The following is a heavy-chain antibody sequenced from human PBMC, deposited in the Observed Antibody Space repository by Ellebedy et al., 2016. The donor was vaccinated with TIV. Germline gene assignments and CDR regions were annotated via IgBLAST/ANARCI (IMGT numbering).Heavy chain of an antibody. J-gene: IGHJ4*02. CDR1: GFIFSSYG. V-gene: IGHV3-64*04. Sequence: GESLKISXAASGFIFSSYGMHWVRQAPGKGLEYVSAISSNGGSTYYADSVKGRFTISRDNSKNTLYLQMNSLRAEDTAVYYCARDRESWSTEGAFDYWGQGTLVTVSS. D-gene: IGHD6-13*01. CDR3: ARDRESWSTEGAFDY. CDR2: ISSNGGST.